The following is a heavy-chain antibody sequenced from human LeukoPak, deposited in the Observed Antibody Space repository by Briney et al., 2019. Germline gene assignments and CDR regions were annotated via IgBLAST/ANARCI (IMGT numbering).Heavy chain of an antibody. J-gene: IGHJ6*02. Sequence: SQTLSLTCAISGDSVSSISVAWNWIRQPPSRGLEWLGRTYYRSKWYYEYAISVKSRINISPDTSKNQFSLQLTSVTPEDTAVYYCSLARSEYHYGVDVWGQGTTVTVSS. CDR1: GDSVSSISVA. CDR2: TYYRSKWYY. V-gene: IGHV6-1*01. CDR3: SLARSEYHYGVDV.